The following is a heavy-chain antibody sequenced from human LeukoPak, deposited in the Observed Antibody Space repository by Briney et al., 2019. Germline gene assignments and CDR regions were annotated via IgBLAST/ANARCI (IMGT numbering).Heavy chain of an antibody. CDR2: IYYSGST. J-gene: IGHJ3*02. V-gene: IGHV4-31*03. CDR1: GRSISSGGYY. D-gene: IGHD2-15*01. CDR3: ASGCSGGSCYSTYDAFDI. Sequence: SETLSLTCTVSGRSISSGGYYWSWILQHPGKGLEWIGYIYYSGSTYYNPSLKSRVNISVDTSKKQFSLKLSSVTAADTAVYYCASGCSGGSCYSTYDAFDIWGQGTMVTVSS.